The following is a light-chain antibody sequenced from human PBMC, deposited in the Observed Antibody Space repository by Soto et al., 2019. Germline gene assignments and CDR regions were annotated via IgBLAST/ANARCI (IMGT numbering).Light chain of an antibody. Sequence: QAVVTQEPSLTVSPGGTVTLTCGSSTGAVTSGHYPYWFQQKPGQAPRTLIYDTSNKHSWTPARFSGYLLGGKAALTLSGAQPEEGAEYFCLLSFNGPYVFGGGTKLTVL. CDR1: TGAVTSGHY. CDR3: LLSFNGPYV. V-gene: IGLV7-46*01. CDR2: DTS. J-gene: IGLJ2*01.